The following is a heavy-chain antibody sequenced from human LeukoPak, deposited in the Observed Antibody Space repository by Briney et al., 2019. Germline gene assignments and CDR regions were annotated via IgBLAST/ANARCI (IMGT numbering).Heavy chain of an antibody. Sequence: ASVKVSCKASGYTFTSYGISWVRQAPGQGLEWMGWISAYNGNTNYAQKLQGRVTMTTDTSTSTAYMELRSLRSDDTAVYYCARLRDYYDSSGYYGVVDYWGQGTLVTVSS. D-gene: IGHD3-22*01. V-gene: IGHV1-18*01. J-gene: IGHJ4*02. CDR1: GYTFTSYG. CDR2: ISAYNGNT. CDR3: ARLRDYYDSSGYYGVVDY.